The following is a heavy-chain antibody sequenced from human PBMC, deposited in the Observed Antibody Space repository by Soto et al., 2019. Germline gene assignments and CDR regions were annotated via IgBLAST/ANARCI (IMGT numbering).Heavy chain of an antibody. V-gene: IGHV3-9*01. CDR3: ARVLYPVVPAATENWFDP. CDR1: GFTFDDYA. D-gene: IGHD2-2*01. J-gene: IGHJ5*02. Sequence: EVQLVESGGGLVQPGRSLRLSCAASGFTFDDYAMHWVRQAPGKGLEWVSGISWNSGSIGYADSVKGRFTISRDNAKNSLYLQMNSLRAEDTALYYCARVLYPVVPAATENWFDPWGQGTLVTVSS. CDR2: ISWNSGSI.